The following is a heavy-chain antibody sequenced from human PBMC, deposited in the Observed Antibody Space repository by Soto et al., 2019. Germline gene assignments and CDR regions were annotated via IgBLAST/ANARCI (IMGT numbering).Heavy chain of an antibody. Sequence: SLRLSCAASGFTFSRYAMHWVRQGPGEGLEWVAVISRDGSSKYYGDSVKGRFTVSRDNSNNTLYLSMTSLRPDDTAVFYCARSRNGAVPDSINFWGQGTLVTVSS. CDR3: ARSRNGAVPDSINF. D-gene: IGHD2-8*01. J-gene: IGHJ4*02. CDR2: ISRDGSSK. CDR1: GFTFSRYA. V-gene: IGHV3-30-3*01.